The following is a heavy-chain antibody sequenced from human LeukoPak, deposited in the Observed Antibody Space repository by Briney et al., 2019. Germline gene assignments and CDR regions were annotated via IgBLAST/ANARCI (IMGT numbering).Heavy chain of an antibody. Sequence: GGSLRLSCEASGFTFSSYDMNWVRQAPGKGLEWVSVIYSGGSTYYADSVKGRFTISRDNSKNTLYLQMNTLRVEDTAVYYCAKVGGIVVGYGLDVWGQGTTVTVSS. V-gene: IGHV3-66*01. CDR2: IYSGGST. CDR3: AKVGGIVVGYGLDV. CDR1: GFTFSSYD. J-gene: IGHJ6*02. D-gene: IGHD3-22*01.